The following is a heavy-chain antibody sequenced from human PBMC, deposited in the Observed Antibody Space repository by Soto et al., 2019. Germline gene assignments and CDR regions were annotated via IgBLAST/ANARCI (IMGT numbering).Heavy chain of an antibody. D-gene: IGHD6-19*01. J-gene: IGHJ4*02. CDR3: ARGKRIAVAGTFYFDY. V-gene: IGHV4-59*01. CDR1: GGSISSYY. CDR2: IYYSGST. Sequence: PSETLSLTCTVSGGSISSYYWSWIRQPPGKGLEWIGYIYYSGSTNYNPSLKSRVTISEDTSKNQFSLKLSSVTAADTAVYYCARGKRIAVAGTFYFDYWGQGTLVTVSS.